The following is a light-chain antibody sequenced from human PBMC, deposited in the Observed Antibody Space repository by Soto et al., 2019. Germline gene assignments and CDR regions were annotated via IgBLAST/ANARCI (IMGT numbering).Light chain of an antibody. CDR2: DTS. Sequence: EIVLTQSPGTLSLSPGERATLSCRASQSVSSSYLAWYQQKPGQAPRLLIYDTSSRATSIADRFSGSGSGTDFTLTISRLEPEGFAVYYCQQYGSSPLYTFGQGTKLEIK. CDR1: QSVSSSY. V-gene: IGKV3-20*01. CDR3: QQYGSSPLYT. J-gene: IGKJ2*01.